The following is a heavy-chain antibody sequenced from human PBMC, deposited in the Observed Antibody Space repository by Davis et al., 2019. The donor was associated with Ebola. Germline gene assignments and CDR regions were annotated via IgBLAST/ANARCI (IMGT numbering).Heavy chain of an antibody. J-gene: IGHJ6*02. CDR1: GGSFSGYY. CDR2: INHSGST. D-gene: IGHD6-13*01. CDR3: ARARRQQLVFGHYYYGMDV. V-gene: IGHV4-34*01. Sequence: MPGGSLRLSCAVYGGSFSGYYWSWIRQPPGKGPEWIGEINHSGSTNYNPSLKSRVTISVDTSKNQFSLKLSSVTAADTAVYYCARARRQQLVFGHYYYGMDVWGQGTTVTVSS.